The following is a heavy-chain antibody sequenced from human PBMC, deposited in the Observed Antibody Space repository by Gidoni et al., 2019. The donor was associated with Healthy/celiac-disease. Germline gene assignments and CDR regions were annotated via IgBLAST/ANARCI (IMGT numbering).Heavy chain of an antibody. Sequence: EVQLVESGGGLVQPGGSLRLSCAASGFTFSSYSMKWVRQAPGKGLEWVSYISSSSSTIYYADSVKGRITISRDNAKNSLYLQMNSLRDEDTAVYYCARDKGWNSLKHFDYWGQGTLVTVSS. CDR2: ISSSSSTI. V-gene: IGHV3-48*02. D-gene: IGHD1-7*01. J-gene: IGHJ4*02. CDR1: GFTFSSYS. CDR3: ARDKGWNSLKHFDY.